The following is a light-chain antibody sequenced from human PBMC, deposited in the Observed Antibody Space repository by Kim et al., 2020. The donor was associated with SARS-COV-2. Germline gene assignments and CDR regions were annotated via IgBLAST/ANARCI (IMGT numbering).Light chain of an antibody. CDR1: QTISRY. CDR2: AAS. J-gene: IGKJ1*01. CDR3: QQSYTTPRT. Sequence: AYVRDRVTSTCRASQTISRYVNWFQQKPGKAPKLLIFAASSLQSGVSSRFSGSGSGTDFVLTITSLQPEDSATYYCQQSYTTPRTFGQGTKVDIK. V-gene: IGKV1-39*01.